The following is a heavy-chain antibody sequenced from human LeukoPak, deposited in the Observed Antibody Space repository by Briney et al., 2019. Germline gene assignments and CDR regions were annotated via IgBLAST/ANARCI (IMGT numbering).Heavy chain of an antibody. D-gene: IGHD3-10*01. V-gene: IGHV1-69*04. CDR3: ARSPSMVRGSSFDY. Sequence: SVKVSCKASGGTFSSYAISWVRQAPGQGLEWMGRIIPVLGIANHAQKFQGRVTITADKSTSTAYMELSSLRSEDTAVYYCARSPSMVRGSSFDYWGQGTLVTVSS. J-gene: IGHJ4*02. CDR1: GGTFSSYA. CDR2: IIPVLGIA.